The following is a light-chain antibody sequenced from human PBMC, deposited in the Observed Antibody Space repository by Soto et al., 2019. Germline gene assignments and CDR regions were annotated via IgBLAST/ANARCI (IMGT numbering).Light chain of an antibody. CDR1: QSVSSSY. CDR3: QQYGSSSLT. V-gene: IGKV3-20*01. J-gene: IGKJ1*01. Sequence: EIVLTQSPGTLSLSPGERATLSCRASQSVSSSYLAWYQQKPGEAPRLLIYAASSSATGIPDRFSGSGSGTAFSLTIGSLETEEFAVYYGQQYGSSSLTCGQGAEVESK. CDR2: AAS.